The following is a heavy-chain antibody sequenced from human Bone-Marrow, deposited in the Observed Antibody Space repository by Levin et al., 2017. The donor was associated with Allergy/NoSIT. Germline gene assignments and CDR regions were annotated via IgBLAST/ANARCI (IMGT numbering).Heavy chain of an antibody. CDR1: GFTFSNYA. CDR3: ARAPFYYGSAKYYFDY. D-gene: IGHD3-10*01. V-gene: IGHV3-64*01. Sequence: ASVKVSCAASGFTFSNYAMHWVRQAPGKGLEYVSAISNSGHSTYSANSVKGRFTTSRDNSKNTLYLQMGSLRPEDMAVYYCARAPFYYGSAKYYFDYWGQGSLVTVSS. CDR2: ISNSGHST. J-gene: IGHJ4*02.